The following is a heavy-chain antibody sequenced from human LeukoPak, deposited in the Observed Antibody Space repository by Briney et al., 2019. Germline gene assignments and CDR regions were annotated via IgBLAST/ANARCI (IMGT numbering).Heavy chain of an antibody. D-gene: IGHD3-22*01. J-gene: IGHJ6*02. CDR3: ARFTTPYYYDSSGYSPGYGMDV. CDR2: MNPNSGNT. V-gene: IGHV1-8*01. CDR1: GYTFTGYD. Sequence: ASVKVSCKASGYTFTGYDINWVRQAPGQGLEWMGWMNPNSGNTGYAQKFQGRVTMTRNTSISTAYMELSSLRSEDTAVYYCARFTTPYYYDSSGYSPGYGMDVWGQGTTVTVSS.